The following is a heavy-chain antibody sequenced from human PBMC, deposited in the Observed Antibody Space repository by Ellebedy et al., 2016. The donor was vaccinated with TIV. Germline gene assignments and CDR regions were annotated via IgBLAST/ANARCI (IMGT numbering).Heavy chain of an antibody. CDR2: INHSGST. J-gene: IGHJ5*02. V-gene: IGHV4-34*01. Sequence: GSLRLXXAVYGGSFSGYYWSWIRQPPGKGLEWIGEINHSGSTNYNPSLKSRVTMSVDTSKNQFSLKLSSVTAADTAVYYCARPEGFQNWFDPWGQGTLVTVSS. CDR3: ARPEGFQNWFDP. D-gene: IGHD3-10*01. CDR1: GGSFSGYY.